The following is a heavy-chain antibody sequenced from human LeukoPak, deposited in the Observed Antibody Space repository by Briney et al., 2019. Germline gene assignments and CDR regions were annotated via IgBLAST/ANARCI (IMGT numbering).Heavy chain of an antibody. D-gene: IGHD2-15*01. J-gene: IGHJ4*02. V-gene: IGHV3-11*04. CDR1: GFTFSDYY. CDR2: ISSSGSTI. Sequence: PGGSLRLSCAASGFTFSDYYMSWLRQAPGKGLEWVSYISSSGSTIYYADSVKGRFTISRDNAKNSLYLQMNSLRAEDTAVYYCARYSPSTHAIDYWGQGTLVTVSS. CDR3: ARYSPSTHAIDY.